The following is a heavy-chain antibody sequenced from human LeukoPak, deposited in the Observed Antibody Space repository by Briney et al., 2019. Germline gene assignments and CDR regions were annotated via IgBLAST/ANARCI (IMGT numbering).Heavy chain of an antibody. V-gene: IGHV1-18*01. J-gene: IGHJ6*02. CDR1: GYTFTSYG. Sequence: GASVKVSCKASGYTFTSYGISWVRQAPGQGLEWMGLISAYNGNTNYAQKLQGRVTMTTDTSTSTAYMELRSLRSDDTAVYYCSRSQAPSNSWYLSYYFHGMDVWGQGTTVTVSS. CDR3: SRSQAPSNSWYLSYYFHGMDV. CDR2: ISAYNGNT. D-gene: IGHD6-13*01.